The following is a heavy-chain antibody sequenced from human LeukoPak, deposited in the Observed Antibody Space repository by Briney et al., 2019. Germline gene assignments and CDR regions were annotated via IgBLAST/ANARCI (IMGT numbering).Heavy chain of an antibody. D-gene: IGHD3-10*01. CDR2: IWYDGSNK. Sequence: GGSLRLSCAASGFTFSSYGMHWVRQAPGKGLAWVAVIWYDGSNKYYADSVKGRFTISRDNSKNTLYLQMNSLRAEDTAVYYCARGYYYGSGSYYHNPHFDYWGQGTLVTVSS. V-gene: IGHV3-33*01. CDR1: GFTFSSYG. J-gene: IGHJ4*02. CDR3: ARGYYYGSGSYYHNPHFDY.